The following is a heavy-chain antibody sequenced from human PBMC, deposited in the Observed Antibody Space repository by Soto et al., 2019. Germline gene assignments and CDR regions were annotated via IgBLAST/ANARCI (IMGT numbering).Heavy chain of an antibody. J-gene: IGHJ4*02. CDR3: ARAREPYFSLRPVDY. D-gene: IGHD4-17*01. Sequence: QVQLVESGGGLVEPGGSLRLSCVASGFTFSGYYMSWIRQAPGKGLEYVSYISNSGTTRYYADSVTGRFTISRDNANNSLFLQLNSLRVEDTAMYYCARAREPYFSLRPVDYWGQGTLVTVSS. V-gene: IGHV3-11*01. CDR1: GFTFSGYY. CDR2: ISNSGTTR.